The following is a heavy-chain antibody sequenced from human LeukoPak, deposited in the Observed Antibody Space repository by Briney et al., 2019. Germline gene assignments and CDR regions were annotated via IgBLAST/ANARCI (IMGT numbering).Heavy chain of an antibody. CDR2: ISYDGSNK. D-gene: IGHD2-2*01. V-gene: IGHV3-30-3*01. J-gene: IGHJ5*02. CDR3: ARDGRYCSSTSCYYGDWFDP. Sequence: PGRSLRLSCAASGLIFSSYAMHWVRQAPGKGLEWVAVISYDGSNKYYADSVKGRFTISRDNSKNTLYLQMNSLRAEDTAVYYCARDGRYCSSTSCYYGDWFDPWGQGTLVTVSS. CDR1: GLIFSSYA.